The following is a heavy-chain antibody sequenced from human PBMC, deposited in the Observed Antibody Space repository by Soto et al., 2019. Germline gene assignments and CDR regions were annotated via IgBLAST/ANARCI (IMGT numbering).Heavy chain of an antibody. CDR2: INHSGST. CDR3: ARGLKFDY. Sequence: SETLSLTCAVYGGSFSGYYWSWIRQPPGKGLEWIGEINHSGSTNYNPSLKSRVTISVDTSKNQFSLKLSSVTAADTAVYYCARGLKFDYWGQGTLVNVSS. J-gene: IGHJ4*02. V-gene: IGHV4-34*01. CDR1: GGSFSGYY.